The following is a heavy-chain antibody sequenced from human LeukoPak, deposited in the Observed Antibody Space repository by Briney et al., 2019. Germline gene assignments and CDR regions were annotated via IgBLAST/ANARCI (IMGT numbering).Heavy chain of an antibody. J-gene: IGHJ4*02. CDR2: INSDGSST. CDR1: GFTFSSYW. V-gene: IGHV3-74*01. Sequence: GGSLRLSCAASGFTFSSYWMHWVRQAPGKGLVWFSRINSDGSSTTYAESVKGRFTISRDNAKNTLYLQMNSLRAEDTAVYHCAREDAVAGTSLGYWGQGTLVTVSS. CDR3: AREDAVAGTSLGY. D-gene: IGHD6-19*01.